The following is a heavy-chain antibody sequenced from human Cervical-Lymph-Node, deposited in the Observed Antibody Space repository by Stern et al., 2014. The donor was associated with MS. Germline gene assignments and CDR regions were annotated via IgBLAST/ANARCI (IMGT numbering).Heavy chain of an antibody. CDR3: AIIEGCNGMDV. J-gene: IGHJ6*02. CDR2: INPRGGST. CDR1: GYNFTTYY. V-gene: IGHV1-46*01. Sequence: VQLVQSGAEVKKPGASVRVSCKASGYNFTTYYMHWVRQAPGQGLEWMGIINPRGGSTSYAQKFQGRVIMTRDTSTSTVYMELSSLRFEDTALYYCAIIEGCNGMDVWGQGTTVIASS. D-gene: IGHD1-26*01.